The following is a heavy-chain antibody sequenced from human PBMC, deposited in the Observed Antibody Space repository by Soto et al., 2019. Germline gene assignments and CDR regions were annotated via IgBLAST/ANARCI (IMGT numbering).Heavy chain of an antibody. CDR1: GGTFSSYA. CDR3: ARGSESSNRFDY. V-gene: IGHV1-69*13. CDR2: IIPIFGTA. D-gene: IGHD1-26*01. J-gene: IGHJ4*02. Sequence: ASVKVSCKASGGTFSSYAISWVRQAPGQGLEWMGGIIPIFGTANYAQKFQGRVTITADESTSTAYMELSSLRSEDTAVYYCARGSESSNRFDYWGQGTLVTVSS.